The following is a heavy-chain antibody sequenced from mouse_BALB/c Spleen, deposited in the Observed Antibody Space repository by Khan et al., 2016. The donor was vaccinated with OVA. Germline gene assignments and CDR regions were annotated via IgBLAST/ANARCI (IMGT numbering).Heavy chain of an antibody. J-gene: IGHJ4*01. Sequence: VQLVESGPGLVAPSQSLSITCAISGFSLTSYGIHWVRQPPGKGLEWLVVIWSDGSTTYNSTLNSRLSITKDNSKSQVFLKMNSLQTDDTAMYYCSRQPYYHYYVMDYWGQGTSVTVSS. CDR2: IWSDGST. V-gene: IGHV2-6-1*01. D-gene: IGHD2-10*01. CDR1: GFSLTSYG. CDR3: SRQPYYHYYVMDY.